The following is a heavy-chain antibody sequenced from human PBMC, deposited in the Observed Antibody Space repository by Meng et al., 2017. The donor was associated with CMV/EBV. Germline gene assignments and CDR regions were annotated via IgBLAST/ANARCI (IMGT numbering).Heavy chain of an antibody. V-gene: IGHV3-30*02. J-gene: IGHJ4*02. D-gene: IGHD4-23*01. CDR3: AKAVASY. CDR2: IRYDGSNK. Sequence: GESLQISCAASGFPFSSYGMHWVRQAPGKGLEWVAFIRYDGSNKYYADSVKGRFTISRDNSKNTLYLQMNSLRAEDTAVYYCAKAVASYWGQGTLVTVSS. CDR1: GFPFSSYG.